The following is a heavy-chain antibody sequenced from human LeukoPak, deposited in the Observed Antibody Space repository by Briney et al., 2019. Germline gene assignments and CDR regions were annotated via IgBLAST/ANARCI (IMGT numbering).Heavy chain of an antibody. J-gene: IGHJ4*02. D-gene: IGHD3-22*01. Sequence: PGGSLRLSCAASGFTFDDYGMSWVRQAPGEGLEWVSGINWNGGSTGYADSVKGRFTISRDNAKNSLYLQMNSLRAEDTALYYCARVDDSSGYYYAAFDYWGQGTLVTVSS. CDR2: INWNGGST. CDR3: ARVDDSSGYYYAAFDY. V-gene: IGHV3-20*04. CDR1: GFTFDDYG.